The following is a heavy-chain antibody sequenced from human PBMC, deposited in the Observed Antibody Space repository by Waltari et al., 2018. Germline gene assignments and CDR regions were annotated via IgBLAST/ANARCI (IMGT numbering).Heavy chain of an antibody. CDR1: GGSISSSTYY. CDR3: ARHKIEYSSSSIFDY. CDR2: ISYSGTT. D-gene: IGHD6-6*01. V-gene: IGHV4-39*07. Sequence: QLQLQESGPGLVKPSETLSLTCTVSGGSISSSTYYWGWIRQPPGKGLEWIGSISYSGTTYYNPSLKSRVSISVDTSKNQFSLKLSSVTAADTAVYYCARHKIEYSSSSIFDYWGQGTLVTVSS. J-gene: IGHJ4*02.